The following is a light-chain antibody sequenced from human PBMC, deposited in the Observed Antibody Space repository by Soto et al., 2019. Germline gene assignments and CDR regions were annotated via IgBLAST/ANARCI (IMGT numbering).Light chain of an antibody. CDR1: KSISSY. V-gene: IGKV1-39*01. CDR3: QQSYSTLPT. CDR2: AAS. J-gene: IGKJ5*01. Sequence: DIQMTQSPSSLSASVGDRVTITCRASKSISSYLNWYQQKPEKAPKLLIYAASSLQSGVPSRFSGSGSGTDFTLTISSLQPEDFATYYCQQSYSTLPTFGQGTRLEIK.